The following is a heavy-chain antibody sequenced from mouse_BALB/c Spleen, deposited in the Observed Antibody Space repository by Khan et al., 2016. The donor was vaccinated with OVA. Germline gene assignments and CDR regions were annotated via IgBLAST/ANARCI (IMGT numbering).Heavy chain of an antibody. CDR1: GFNIKDTY. CDR3: ARGGWSYAMDY. J-gene: IGHJ4*01. CDR2: IDPANGNT. Sequence: VQLKQSGAELVKPGASVKLSCTASGFNIKDTYIHWVQQRPEQGLEWIGRIDPANGNTKYAPKFQGKATITADTSYNTAYLHLSSLTSEDTAVYCCARGGWSYAMDYWGQGTSVTVSS. D-gene: IGHD1-1*02. V-gene: IGHV14-3*02.